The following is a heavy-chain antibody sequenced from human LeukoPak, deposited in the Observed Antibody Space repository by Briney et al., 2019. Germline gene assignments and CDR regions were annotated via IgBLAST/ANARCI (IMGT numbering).Heavy chain of an antibody. CDR2: IYYSGST. D-gene: IGHD2-21*02. CDR3: ARTVTAEYCFDY. J-gene: IGHJ4*02. V-gene: IGHV4-31*03. CDR1: GGSISSGGYY. Sequence: SETLSLTCTVPGGSISSGGYYWSWIRQHPGKGLEWIGYIYYSGSTYYNPSLKSRVTISVDTSKNQFSLKLSSVTAADTAVYYCARTVTAEYCFDYWGQGTLVTVSS.